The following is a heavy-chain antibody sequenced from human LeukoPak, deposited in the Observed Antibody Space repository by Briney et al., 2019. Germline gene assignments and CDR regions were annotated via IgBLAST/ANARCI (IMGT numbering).Heavy chain of an antibody. Sequence: GGSLRLSCAASGFTSSSYWLSWVRQAPGTGLEWVANIKYDGREKYFVGSVKGRFTISRDNAENSLYLQMNSLSAEDTAVYYCVRGSYGAYDYWGQGSLVTVSS. CDR3: VRGSYGAYDY. CDR1: GFTSSSYW. CDR2: IKYDGREK. V-gene: IGHV3-7*01. D-gene: IGHD4-17*01. J-gene: IGHJ4*02.